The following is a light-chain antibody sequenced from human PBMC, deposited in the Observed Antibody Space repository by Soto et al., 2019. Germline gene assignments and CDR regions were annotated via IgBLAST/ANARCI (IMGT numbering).Light chain of an antibody. V-gene: IGLV2-14*01. CDR3: SSFTSSSTQV. CDR1: SSDVGGYNY. CDR2: EVN. Sequence: QSALTQPASASGSPGQSITISCTGTSSDVGGYNYVSWYQQHPGKAPKLMIYEVNNRPLGVSNRFSGSKSGNTASLTISGLQAEDEADYYCSSFTSSSTQVLGGGTKLTVL. J-gene: IGLJ3*02.